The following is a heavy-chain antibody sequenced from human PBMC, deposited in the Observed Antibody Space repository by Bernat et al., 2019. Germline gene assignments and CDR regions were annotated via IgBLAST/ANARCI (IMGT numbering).Heavy chain of an antibody. CDR3: ARARVEKGIAVAVDY. CDR2: ISYDGSNK. J-gene: IGHJ4*02. CDR1: GFTFSSYA. Sequence: VQLLESGGGLVQPGGSLRLSCAASGFTFSSYAMHWVRQAPGKGLEWVAVISYDGSNKYYADSVKGRFTISRDNSKNTLYLQMNSLRAEDTAVYYCARARVEKGIAVAVDYWGQGTLVTVSS. D-gene: IGHD6-19*01. V-gene: IGHV3-30-3*01.